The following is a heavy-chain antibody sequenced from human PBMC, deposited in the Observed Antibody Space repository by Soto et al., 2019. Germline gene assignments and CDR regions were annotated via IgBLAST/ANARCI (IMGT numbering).Heavy chain of an antibody. CDR2: ISAYNGNT. V-gene: IGHV1-18*01. Sequence: KDRGASVKVSCKASGYTFTSYGISWLRQAPGQGLEWMGWISAYNGNTNYAQKLQGRVTMTTDTSTSTAYMELRSLRSDDTAVYYCARGSGSYYYNWFDPRGQGTLVTVSS. D-gene: IGHD3-10*01. J-gene: IGHJ5*02. CDR1: GYTFTSYG. CDR3: ARGSGSYYYNWFDP.